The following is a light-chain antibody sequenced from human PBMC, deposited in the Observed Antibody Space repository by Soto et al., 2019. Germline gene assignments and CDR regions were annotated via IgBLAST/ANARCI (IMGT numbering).Light chain of an antibody. V-gene: IGKV1-33*01. CDR1: QTIRSW. Sequence: DIQMTQSPSTLSASVGDRVTITCRASQTIRSWLAWYQQKPGKAPKLLIYDASNLETGVPSRFSGSGSGTDFTFTISSLQPEDIATYYCQQFDNLLTFGGGTKVDI. CDR3: QQFDNLLT. J-gene: IGKJ4*01. CDR2: DAS.